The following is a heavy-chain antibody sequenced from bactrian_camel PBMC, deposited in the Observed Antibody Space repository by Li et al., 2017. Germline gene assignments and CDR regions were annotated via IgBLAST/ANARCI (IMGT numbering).Heavy chain of an antibody. J-gene: IGHJ4*01. CDR2: ISTYGGTT. V-gene: IGHV3S63*01. D-gene: IGHD2*01. Sequence: HVQLVESGGGSVQAGGSLRLSCAVSEDLIGSICIGWFRQTPGKEREGVAAISTYGGTTIYADSVKDRFTISIDNAKNTVYLQMNALKPEDTAMYLCAASKVVGGPPTLSAEFYRYFGQGTQVTVS. CDR1: EDLIGSIC.